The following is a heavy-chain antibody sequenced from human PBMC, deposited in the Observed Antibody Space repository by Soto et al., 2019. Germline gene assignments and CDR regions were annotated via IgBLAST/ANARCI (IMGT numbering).Heavy chain of an antibody. CDR3: AKGFSVVYYFDY. Sequence: PGGSLRLSCAASGFTFDDYAMHWVRQAPGKGLEWVSGISWNSGSIGYADSVKGRFTISRDNAKNSLYLQMNSLRAEDTALYYCAKGFSVVYYFDYWGQGTLVTAPQ. CDR2: ISWNSGSI. V-gene: IGHV3-9*01. J-gene: IGHJ4*02. D-gene: IGHD3-10*01. CDR1: GFTFDDYA.